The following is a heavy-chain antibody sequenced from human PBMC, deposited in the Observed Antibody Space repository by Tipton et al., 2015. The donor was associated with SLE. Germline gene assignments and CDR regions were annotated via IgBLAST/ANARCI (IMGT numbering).Heavy chain of an antibody. CDR3: ATLDFWSGYRVDY. D-gene: IGHD3-3*01. Sequence: TLSLTCTVSGGSMTDSHDFWGWIRQPPGKALQWIGTMFYGDSGSAYYYPSLKSRVTISLETSKNQFSLKLSSVTAADTAVYYCATLDFWSGYRVDYWGQGTLVTVSS. V-gene: IGHV4-39*01. J-gene: IGHJ4*02. CDR2: MFYGDSGSA. CDR1: GGSMTDSHDF.